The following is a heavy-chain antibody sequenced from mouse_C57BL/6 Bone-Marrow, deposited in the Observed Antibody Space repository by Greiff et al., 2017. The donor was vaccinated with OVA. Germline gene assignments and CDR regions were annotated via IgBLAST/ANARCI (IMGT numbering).Heavy chain of an antibody. CDR3: ARLAVYYGSSLDY. Sequence: QVQLQQSGAELVRPGASVKLSCKASGYTFTDYYINWVKQRPGQGLEWIARIYPGSGNTYYNEKFKGKATLTAEKSSSTAYMQLSSLTSEDSAVYFCARLAVYYGSSLDYWGQGTTLTVSS. V-gene: IGHV1-76*01. CDR1: GYTFTDYY. J-gene: IGHJ2*01. D-gene: IGHD1-1*01. CDR2: IYPGSGNT.